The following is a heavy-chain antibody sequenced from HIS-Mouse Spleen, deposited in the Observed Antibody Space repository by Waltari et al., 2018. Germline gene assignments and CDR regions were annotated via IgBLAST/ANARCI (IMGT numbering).Heavy chain of an antibody. Sequence: QLQLQESGPGLVKPSETLSLTCTLSGGSISSSSYYWARIRQPPGKGLGWIGSIYYSGSTYYNPSLKSRVTISVDTSKNQFSLKLSSVTAADTAVYYCAREIPYSSSWYDWYFDLWGRGTLVTVSS. D-gene: IGHD6-13*01. CDR3: AREIPYSSSWYDWYFDL. CDR1: GGSISSSSYY. CDR2: IYYSGST. V-gene: IGHV4-39*07. J-gene: IGHJ2*01.